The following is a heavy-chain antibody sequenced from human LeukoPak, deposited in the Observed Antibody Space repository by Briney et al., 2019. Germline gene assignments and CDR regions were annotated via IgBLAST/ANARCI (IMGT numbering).Heavy chain of an antibody. Sequence: SETLSLTCTVSGGSITSSRYYWGWIRQPPGKGLEWIGTIYYSGNTYYNPSLMSRVYISVDTSKNQFSLKVNSVTAADTAVYYCARDRDSPNWFDPWGQGTLVTVSS. V-gene: IGHV4-39*07. J-gene: IGHJ5*02. CDR3: ARDRDSPNWFDP. CDR1: GGSITSSRYY. CDR2: IYYSGNT. D-gene: IGHD2-15*01.